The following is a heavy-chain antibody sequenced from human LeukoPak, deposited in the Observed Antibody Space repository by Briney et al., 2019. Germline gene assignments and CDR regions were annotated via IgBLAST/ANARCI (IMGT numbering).Heavy chain of an antibody. CDR2: ISGSGGST. D-gene: IGHD2-2*01. V-gene: IGHV3-23*01. Sequence: GGSLRLSCAVSGFIFSTYTMNWVRQAPGKGLEWVSAISGSGGSTYYADSVKGRFTISRDNSKNTLYLQMNSLRAEDTAVYYCAKGRVHPSIVVVPAAKYYFDYWGQGTLVTVSS. J-gene: IGHJ4*02. CDR1: GFIFSTYT. CDR3: AKGRVHPSIVVVPAAKYYFDY.